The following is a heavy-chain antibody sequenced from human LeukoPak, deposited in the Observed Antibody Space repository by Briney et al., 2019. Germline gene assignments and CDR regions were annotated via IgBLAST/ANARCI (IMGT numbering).Heavy chain of an antibody. Sequence: SETLSLTCTVSGGSISSYYWSWIRQPPGKGLEWIGYIYYRGSTIYNPSLKSRVTMSVDTSKNQFSLRLSSVTAADTAVYYCARYCSSTSCYYAFDIWGQGTMVTVSS. CDR2: IYYRGST. J-gene: IGHJ3*02. D-gene: IGHD2-2*01. CDR1: GGSISSYY. CDR3: ARYCSSTSCYYAFDI. V-gene: IGHV4-59*12.